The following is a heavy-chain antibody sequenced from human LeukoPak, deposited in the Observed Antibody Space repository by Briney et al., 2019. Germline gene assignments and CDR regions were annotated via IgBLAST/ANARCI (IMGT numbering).Heavy chain of an antibody. J-gene: IGHJ4*02. D-gene: IGHD6-13*01. CDR2: IKQDGSEK. Sequence: GGSLRLSCAASGFTFSSYWMTWVRQAPGKGLEWVAKIKQDGSEKYYVDSVKGRFTISRDNAKNSLYLQMNSLGTEDTAVYYCARRGTSSSWAHFDYWGQGTLVTVSS. CDR3: ARRGTSSSWAHFDY. V-gene: IGHV3-7*05. CDR1: GFTFSSYW.